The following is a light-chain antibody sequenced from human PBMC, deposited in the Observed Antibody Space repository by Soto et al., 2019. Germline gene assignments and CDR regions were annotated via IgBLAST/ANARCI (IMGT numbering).Light chain of an antibody. V-gene: IGLV1-44*01. CDR3: AAWDDSLRVI. J-gene: IGLJ2*01. CDR1: SSNIGSRT. CDR2: NDN. Sequence: QSALTQPPSASATPGQRVTISCSGSSSNIGSRTVNWYQQLPGSAPKLLVYNDNQRPSGVPDRFSGSKSGTSASLAISGLQSEDEADYDCAAWDDSLRVIFGGGTQLTVL.